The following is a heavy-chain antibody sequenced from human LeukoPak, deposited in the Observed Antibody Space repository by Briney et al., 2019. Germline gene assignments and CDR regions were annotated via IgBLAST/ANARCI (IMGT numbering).Heavy chain of an antibody. CDR3: ARDEIVFVYYMDV. V-gene: IGHV3-21*01. J-gene: IGHJ6*03. CDR1: GFTFSSYS. Sequence: GGSLRLSCAASGFTFSSYSMNWVRQAPGKGLEWVSSISSSSSYIYYADSVKGRLTISRDNAKNSLYLQMNSLRAEDTAVYYCARDEIVFVYYMDVWGKGTTVTVSS. D-gene: IGHD2-21*01. CDR2: ISSSSSYI.